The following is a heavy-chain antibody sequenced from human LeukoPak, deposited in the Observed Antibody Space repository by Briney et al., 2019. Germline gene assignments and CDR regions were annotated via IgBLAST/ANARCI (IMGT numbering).Heavy chain of an antibody. Sequence: VASVKVSCKSSGYTFTTYGISWMRQAPGRSLEWMGWISPYNSNTKYAQKLQGRVTMTTDTSTNTAYMEVRSLRSDDTAVYYCAREAPVAAGSDAFDIWGQGTMVTVSS. J-gene: IGHJ3*02. CDR2: ISPYNSNT. D-gene: IGHD6-19*01. CDR1: GYTFTTYG. V-gene: IGHV1-18*01. CDR3: AREAPVAAGSDAFDI.